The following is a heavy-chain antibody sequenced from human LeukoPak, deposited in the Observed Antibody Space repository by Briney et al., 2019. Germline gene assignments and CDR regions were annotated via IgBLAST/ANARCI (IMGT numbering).Heavy chain of an antibody. CDR2: IYYSGST. V-gene: IGHV4-30-4*02. D-gene: IGHD6-13*01. CDR3: ARDHIAAAGTAWFDP. J-gene: IGHJ5*02. Sequence: PSETLSLTXTVSGGSISSGDYYWSWIRQPPGKGLEWIGYIYYSGSTYYNPSLKSRVTISVDTSKNQFSLKLSSVTAADTAVYYCARDHIAAAGTAWFDPWGQGTLVTVSS. CDR1: GGSISSGDYY.